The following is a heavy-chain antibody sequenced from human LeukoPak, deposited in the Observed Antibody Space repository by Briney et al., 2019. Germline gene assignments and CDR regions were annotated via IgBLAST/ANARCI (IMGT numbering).Heavy chain of an antibody. D-gene: IGHD5-12*01. J-gene: IGHJ4*02. Sequence: ASVKVSCKTSGYTFTDYYMHWVRQAPGQGLEWMGWINPNSGGTNYAQKFQGRVTMTRDTSIRAAYMELSRPTSDDTAVYYCARVRGGYGDYVDYWGQGTLVTVSS. CDR2: INPNSGGT. CDR1: GYTFTDYY. V-gene: IGHV1-2*02. CDR3: ARVRGGYGDYVDY.